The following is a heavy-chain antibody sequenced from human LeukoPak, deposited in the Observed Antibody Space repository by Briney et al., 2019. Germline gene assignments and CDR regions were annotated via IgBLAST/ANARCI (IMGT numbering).Heavy chain of an antibody. CDR1: GGSISSSSYY. CDR2: IYTSGST. V-gene: IGHV4-61*02. D-gene: IGHD4-17*01. CDR3: ARGPLTVTRGFDP. J-gene: IGHJ5*02. Sequence: PSETLSLTCTVSGGSISSSSYYWGWIRQPAGKGLEWIGRIYTSGSTSYNPSLKTRVTMSVDTSKNQFSLKLSSVTAADTAVYYCARGPLTVTRGFDPWGQGTLVTVSS.